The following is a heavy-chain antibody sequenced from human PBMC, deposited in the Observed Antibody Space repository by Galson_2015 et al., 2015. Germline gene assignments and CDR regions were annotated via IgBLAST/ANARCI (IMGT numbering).Heavy chain of an antibody. J-gene: IGHJ4*02. Sequence: SLRLSCAASGFSFSRYIMNWVRQAPGKGLEWVSAINSRSESFYYADSVKGRFTISRDNAKNSLFLQMNNLGVEDTAVYFCARDVDYYDSSAASHWGQGILVTVSS. CDR2: INSRSESF. D-gene: IGHD3-22*01. CDR3: ARDVDYYDSSAASH. V-gene: IGHV3-21*06. CDR1: GFSFSRYI.